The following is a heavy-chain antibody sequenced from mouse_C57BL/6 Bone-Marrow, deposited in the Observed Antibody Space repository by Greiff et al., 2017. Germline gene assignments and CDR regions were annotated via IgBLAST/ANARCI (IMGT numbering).Heavy chain of an antibody. Sequence: QVQLQQPGAELVRPGTSVKLSCKASGYTFTSYWMHWVKQRPGQGLEWIGVIDPSDSYTNYNQKFKGKATLTVDTSSSTAYMQLSSLTSEDSAVYYCARYGYYALYAMDYWGQGTSVTVSS. V-gene: IGHV1-59*01. J-gene: IGHJ4*01. D-gene: IGHD2-3*01. CDR2: IDPSDSYT. CDR1: GYTFTSYW. CDR3: ARYGYYALYAMDY.